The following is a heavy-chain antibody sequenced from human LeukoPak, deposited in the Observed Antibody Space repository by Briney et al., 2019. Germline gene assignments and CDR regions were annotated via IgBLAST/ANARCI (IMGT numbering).Heavy chain of an antibody. CDR3: ARELLWFREFEGVSGYDY. V-gene: IGHV4-4*07. CDR2: IYTSGST. CDR1: GGSISSYY. D-gene: IGHD3-10*01. Sequence: SETLSLTCTVSGGSISSYYWSWIRQPAGKGLEWIGRIYTSGSTNYNPSLKSRVTMSVDTSKNQFSLKLSSVTAADTAVYYCARELLWFREFEGVSGYDYWGQGTLVTVSS. J-gene: IGHJ4*02.